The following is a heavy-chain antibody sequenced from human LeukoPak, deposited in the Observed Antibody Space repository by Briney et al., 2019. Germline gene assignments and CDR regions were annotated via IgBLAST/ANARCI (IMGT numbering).Heavy chain of an antibody. CDR1: GFTFSSYA. CDR3: AREGYSSSWYYFDY. V-gene: IGHV3-23*01. D-gene: IGHD6-13*01. J-gene: IGHJ4*02. CDR2: ISGSGGSA. Sequence: PGGSLRLSCAASGFTFSSYAMSWVRQAPGKGLEWVSAISGSGGSAYYADSVKGRFTISRDNSKNTLYLQMNSLRAEDTAVYYCAREGYSSSWYYFDYWGQGTLVTVSS.